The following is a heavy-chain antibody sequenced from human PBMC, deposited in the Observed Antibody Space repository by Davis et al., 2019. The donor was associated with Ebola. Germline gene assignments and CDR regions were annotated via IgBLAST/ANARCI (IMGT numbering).Heavy chain of an antibody. CDR2: IRSKANSYAT. D-gene: IGHD3-22*01. Sequence: GESLKISCAASGFNFSGSAMHWVRQASGKGLEWVGRIRSKANSYATAYAASVKGRFTISRDDSKNTAYLQMNSLKTEDTAVYYCTTSYNSSGYYYDYWGQGTLVTVSS. CDR1: GFNFSGSA. J-gene: IGHJ4*02. V-gene: IGHV3-73*01. CDR3: TTSYNSSGYYYDY.